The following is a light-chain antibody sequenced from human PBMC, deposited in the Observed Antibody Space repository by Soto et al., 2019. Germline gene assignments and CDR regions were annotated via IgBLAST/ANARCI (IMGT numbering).Light chain of an antibody. V-gene: IGLV4-69*01. CDR2: LNSAGSH. CDR1: SGHSSYA. Sequence: QSVLTQSPSASASLGASVKLTCTLSSGHSSYAIAWHQQHPEKGPRYLMKLNSAGSHSKGDGIPDRFSGSSSGAERYLTISRLQSEDEADYYCQTWGTGIQVFGGGTKLTGL. CDR3: QTWGTGIQV. J-gene: IGLJ2*01.